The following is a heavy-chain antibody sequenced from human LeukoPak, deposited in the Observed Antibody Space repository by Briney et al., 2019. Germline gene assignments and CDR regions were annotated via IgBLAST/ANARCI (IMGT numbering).Heavy chain of an antibody. D-gene: IGHD4-23*01. J-gene: IGHJ3*02. CDR1: GFAFSSHG. V-gene: IGHV3-33*01. CDR2: IWYDGSHK. Sequence: GGSLRLSCAASGFAFSSHGTHWVRQAPGKGLEWVAVIWYDGSHKYYADSVKGRFTISRDNYKNTLYLQMNSLRAEDTAVYYCARESYGGEGPFDIWGQGTMVTVSS. CDR3: ARESYGGEGPFDI.